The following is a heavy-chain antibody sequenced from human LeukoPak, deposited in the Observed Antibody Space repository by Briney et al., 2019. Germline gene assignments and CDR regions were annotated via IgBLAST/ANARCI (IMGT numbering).Heavy chain of an antibody. Sequence: SETLSLTCAVSGGSISSGGYSWSWIRQPPGKGLEWIGYIYHSGSTYYNPSLKSRVTISVDRSKNQFSLKLSSVTAADTAVYYCAGSMVRGGHDAFDIWGQGTMVTVSS. D-gene: IGHD3-10*01. CDR2: IYHSGST. J-gene: IGHJ3*02. V-gene: IGHV4-30-2*01. CDR1: GGSISSGGYS. CDR3: AGSMVRGGHDAFDI.